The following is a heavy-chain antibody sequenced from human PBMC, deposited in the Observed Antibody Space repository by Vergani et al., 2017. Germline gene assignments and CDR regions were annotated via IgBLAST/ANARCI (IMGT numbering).Heavy chain of an antibody. Sequence: QVQLVQSGAEVKKPGASVKVYCKASGYTFTSYDINWVRQATGQGLEWMGWMNPNSGNTGYAQKFQGRVTMTRNTSISTAYMELGSLRSEDTAVYYCGRGRGGVVRFLAEDYFDYWGQGTLVTVSS. V-gene: IGHV1-8*01. D-gene: IGHD3-3*01. CDR1: GYTFTSYD. CDR3: GRGRGGVVRFLAEDYFDY. CDR2: MNPNSGNT. J-gene: IGHJ4*02.